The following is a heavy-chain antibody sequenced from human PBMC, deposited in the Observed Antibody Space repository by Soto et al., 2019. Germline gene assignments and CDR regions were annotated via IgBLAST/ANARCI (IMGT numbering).Heavy chain of an antibody. CDR1: GGSISSGGYS. D-gene: IGHD3-22*01. CDR3: AGSMLVVLTADAFDI. Sequence: SETLSLTCAVSGGSISSGGYSWSWIRQPPGKGLEWIGYIYHSGSTYYNPSLRSRVTISVDRSKNQFSLNLNSVTAADTAVFCGAGSMLVVLTADAFDIRGQGTIVTVSS. V-gene: IGHV4-30-2*01. J-gene: IGHJ3*02. CDR2: IYHSGST.